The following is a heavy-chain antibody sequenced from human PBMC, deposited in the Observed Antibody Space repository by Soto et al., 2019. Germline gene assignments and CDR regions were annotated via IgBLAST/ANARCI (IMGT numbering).Heavy chain of an antibody. CDR2: ISPSGDST. D-gene: IGHD6-13*01. J-gene: IGHJ4*02. CDR1: GYTFTRYY. Sequence: QVQLVQSGAEVKKPGASVKVSCKASGYTFTRYYLHWVRQAPGQGLEWMGIISPSGDSTNYAQKCQGRITMTRDTSTSTDYMELSSLRSEDTAVYYCARDSREMSTSRPDYWGQGTLVTVSS. V-gene: IGHV1-46*01. CDR3: ARDSREMSTSRPDY.